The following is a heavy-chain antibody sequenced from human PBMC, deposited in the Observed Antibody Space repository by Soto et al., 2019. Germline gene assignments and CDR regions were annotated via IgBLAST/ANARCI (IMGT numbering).Heavy chain of an antibody. J-gene: IGHJ6*02. D-gene: IGHD3-3*01. V-gene: IGHV4-61*08. CDR2: IYYSGST. CDR1: GDSISSGGYY. Sequence: SETLSLTCTVSGDSISSGGYYWSWIRQPPGKGLEWIGYIYYSGSTNYNPSLKSRVTISVDTSKNQFSLKLSSVTAADTAVYYCARVSLDSGYYYGMDVWGQGTTVTVSS. CDR3: ARVSLDSGYYYGMDV.